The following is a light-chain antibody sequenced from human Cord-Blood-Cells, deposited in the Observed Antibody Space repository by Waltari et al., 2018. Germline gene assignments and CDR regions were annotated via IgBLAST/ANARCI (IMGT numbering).Light chain of an antibody. V-gene: IGLV2-14*01. Sequence: QSALTQPASVSGSPGQSITISCTGTSSDVGGYNYVSWYQQHPGKAPKLMSYDGSNRPSGVSKRFSGSKAGNTASLTIAGLQAEDEADYYCSSYTSSSTLVFGGGTKLTVL. CDR2: DGS. J-gene: IGLJ2*01. CDR3: SSYTSSSTLV. CDR1: SSDVGGYNY.